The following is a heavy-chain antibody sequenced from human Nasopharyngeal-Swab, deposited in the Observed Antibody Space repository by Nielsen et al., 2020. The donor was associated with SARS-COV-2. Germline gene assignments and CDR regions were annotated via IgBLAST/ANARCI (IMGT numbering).Heavy chain of an antibody. V-gene: IGHV1-69*06. J-gene: IGHJ5*02. CDR2: FIPMFGTA. D-gene: IGHD2-8*01. Sequence: SVKVSCKASGDTFSISAITWVRQAPGQGLEWLGGFIPMFGTADYAQKFQGRVTITSDRSTSTAYMEMNSLRSEDTAVYYCARAHTRSCTDGVCFRSQVYNWFDPWGQGTLVTVSS. CDR1: GDTFSISA. CDR3: ARAHTRSCTDGVCFRSQVYNWFDP.